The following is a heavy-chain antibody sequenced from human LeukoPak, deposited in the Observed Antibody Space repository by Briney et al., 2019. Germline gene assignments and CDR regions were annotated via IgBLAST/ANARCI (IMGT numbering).Heavy chain of an antibody. Sequence: ASVKVSCKASGYTFTSYDINWVRQATGQGLEWMGWMNPNSGNTGYAQKLQGRVTMTTDTSTSTAYMELRSLRSDDTAVYYCARDPPRIAVAGLAPFDYWGQGTLVTVSS. V-gene: IGHV1-8*01. CDR1: GYTFTSYD. CDR3: ARDPPRIAVAGLAPFDY. D-gene: IGHD6-19*01. J-gene: IGHJ4*02. CDR2: MNPNSGNT.